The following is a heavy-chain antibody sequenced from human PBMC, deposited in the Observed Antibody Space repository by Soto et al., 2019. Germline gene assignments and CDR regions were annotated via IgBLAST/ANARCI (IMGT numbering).Heavy chain of an antibody. CDR1: GGSISSGGYY. Sequence: QVQLQESGPGLVKPSQTLSLTCTVSGGSISSGGYYWSWIRQHPGKGLEWIGYIYYSGSTYYNPSLKSRVTISVDTSKNQFSLKLSSVTAADTAVYYCARENEGQGYSYGRDYGMDVWGQGTTVTVSS. CDR3: ARENEGQGYSYGRDYGMDV. CDR2: IYYSGST. V-gene: IGHV4-31*03. J-gene: IGHJ6*02. D-gene: IGHD5-18*01.